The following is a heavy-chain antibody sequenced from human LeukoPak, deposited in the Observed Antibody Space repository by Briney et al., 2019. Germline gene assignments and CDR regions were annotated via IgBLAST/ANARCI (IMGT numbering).Heavy chain of an antibody. J-gene: IGHJ6*03. CDR3: ARARQLTGYSRDYYMDV. D-gene: IGHD6-13*01. CDR2: INAGNGNT. CDR1: GYTFTSYA. V-gene: IGHV1-3*03. Sequence: GASVKVSCKASGYTFTSYAMHWVRQAPGQRLEWMGWINAGNGNTKYSQEFQGRVTITRDTSASTAYMELSSLRSEDMAVYYCARARQLTGYSRDYYMDVWGKGTTVTVSS.